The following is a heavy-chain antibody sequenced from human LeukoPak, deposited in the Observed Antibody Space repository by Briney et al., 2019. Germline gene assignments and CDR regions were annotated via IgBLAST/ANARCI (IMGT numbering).Heavy chain of an antibody. Sequence: GESLKIPCKGSGYSFTSYWIGWVRQMPGKGLEWMGIIYPGDSDTRYSPSFQGQVTISADKSISTAYLQWSSLKASDTAVYYCTTRLLWFGELLADFDYWGQGTLVTVSP. CDR2: IYPGDSDT. J-gene: IGHJ4*02. D-gene: IGHD3-10*01. CDR3: TTRLLWFGELLADFDY. CDR1: GYSFTSYW. V-gene: IGHV5-51*01.